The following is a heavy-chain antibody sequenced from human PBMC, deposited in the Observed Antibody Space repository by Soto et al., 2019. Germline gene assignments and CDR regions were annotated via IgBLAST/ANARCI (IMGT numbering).Heavy chain of an antibody. CDR3: AGSPVATIYGGYFGY. D-gene: IGHD5-12*01. CDR2: INYSGST. J-gene: IGHJ4*02. CDR1: GGSFSGYY. Sequence: SETLSLTCAVYGGSFSGYYWSWIRQPPGKGLKWIGEINYSGSTNYNPSLKSRVTISVDTSKNQFSLKLSSVTAADTAVYYCAGSPVATIYGGYFGYWGQGTLVTVSS. V-gene: IGHV4-34*01.